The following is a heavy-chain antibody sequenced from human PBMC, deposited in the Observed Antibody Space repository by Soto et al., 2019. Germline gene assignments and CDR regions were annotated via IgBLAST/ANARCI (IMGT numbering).Heavy chain of an antibody. CDR1: GFIFNTYS. V-gene: IGHV3-48*02. CDR2: ISASSQTI. J-gene: IGHJ4*02. Sequence: QPVGSLRLSCAASGFIFNTYSMNWARQAPGKGLEWVSYISASSQTIFYADSVRGRFTISRDNANNSIYLQMVSLRDEDAAVYYCARTLSWRRGPFDSWGQGTLVTVSS. D-gene: IGHD2-15*01. CDR3: ARTLSWRRGPFDS.